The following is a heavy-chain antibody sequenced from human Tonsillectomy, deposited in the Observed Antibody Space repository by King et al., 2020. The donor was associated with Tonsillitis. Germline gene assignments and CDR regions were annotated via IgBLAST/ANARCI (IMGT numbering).Heavy chain of an antibody. CDR1: GFTFSSYW. Sequence: VQLVESGGGLVQPGGSLRLSCAASGFTFSSYWMHWVRQAPGKGLVWVSRIKSDGSSTSYADSVKGRLTISRDNAKNKLYLQMNSLRAEDTAVYFCTRVRTVGFDAFDIWGQGTMVTVSS. CDR2: IKSDGSST. CDR3: TRVRTVGFDAFDI. V-gene: IGHV3-74*01. D-gene: IGHD1/OR15-1a*01. J-gene: IGHJ3*02.